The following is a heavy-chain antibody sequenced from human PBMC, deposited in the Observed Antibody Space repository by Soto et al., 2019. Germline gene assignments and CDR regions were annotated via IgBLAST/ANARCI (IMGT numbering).Heavy chain of an antibody. V-gene: IGHV4-31*03. CDR2: IYHTGST. D-gene: IGHD1-1*01. CDR3: ARATGTLRSRNCDY. CDR1: GGSISTVGHY. J-gene: IGHJ4*02. Sequence: PSETLSLTCSVSGGSISTVGHYWTWIRQPPGKGLEWIGSIYHTGSTYYSKSLRSRLTMSVDTSKRQFSLRLSSVTAADTAVYYCARATGTLRSRNCDYWGQGSLVTVPQ.